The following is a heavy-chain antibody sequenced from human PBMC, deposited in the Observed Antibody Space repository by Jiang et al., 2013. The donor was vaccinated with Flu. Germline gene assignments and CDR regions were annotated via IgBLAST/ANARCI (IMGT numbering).Heavy chain of an antibody. CDR3: ARVGSYFDY. D-gene: IGHD2-15*01. Sequence: SSSTIYYADSVKGRSSPSPETMPRTSLYLQMNSLRAEDTAVYYCARVGSYFDYWGQGTLVTVSS. CDR2: SSSTI. J-gene: IGHJ4*02. V-gene: IGHV3-48*01.